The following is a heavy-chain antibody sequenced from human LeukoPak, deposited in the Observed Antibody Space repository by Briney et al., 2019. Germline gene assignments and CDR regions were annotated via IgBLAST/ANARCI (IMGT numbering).Heavy chain of an antibody. J-gene: IGHJ3*01. D-gene: IGHD6-19*01. V-gene: IGHV3-23*01. CDR1: GFTFSSQT. CDR3: AKDRSSSGFD. CDR2: ISGSGGST. Sequence: GGSLRLSCAASGFTFSSQTMSWVRQAPGKGLEWVSAISGSGGSTYYADSVKGRFTISRDNSKNTLYLQMNSLRAEDTAGYYCAKDRSSSGFDWGQGTMVTVSS.